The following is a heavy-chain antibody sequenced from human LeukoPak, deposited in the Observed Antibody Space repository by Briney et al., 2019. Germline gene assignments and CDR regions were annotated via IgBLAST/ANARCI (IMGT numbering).Heavy chain of an antibody. CDR2: INPNSGGT. V-gene: IGHV1-2*06. CDR1: GYTFTGYY. D-gene: IGHD6-6*01. J-gene: IGHJ4*02. Sequence: ASVKVSCKASGYTFTGYYMHWVRQAPGQGLEWMGRINPNSGGTNYAQKFQGRVTMTRDTSISTAYMERSRLRSDDTAMYYCASFEYSSSRLDYWGQGTLVTVSS. CDR3: ASFEYSSSRLDY.